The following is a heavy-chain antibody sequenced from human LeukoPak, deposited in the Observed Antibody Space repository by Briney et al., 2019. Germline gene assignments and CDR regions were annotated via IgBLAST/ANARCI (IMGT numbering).Heavy chain of an antibody. V-gene: IGHV3-23*01. CDR3: AKDGVYGSGSYYLDY. CDR1: GFTFSNYA. D-gene: IGHD3-10*01. Sequence: GGSLRLSCAASGFTFSNYAMSWVRQAPGKGLEWVSAISGNGGSTYYADSVKGRFAISRDNSKNTMFLSMSSLRAEDTAIYYCAKDGVYGSGSYYLDYWGQGTLLTVSS. J-gene: IGHJ4*02. CDR2: ISGNGGST.